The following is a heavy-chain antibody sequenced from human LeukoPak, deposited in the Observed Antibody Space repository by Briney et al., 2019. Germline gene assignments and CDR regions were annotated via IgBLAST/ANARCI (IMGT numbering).Heavy chain of an antibody. CDR2: INTNTGNP. V-gene: IGHV7-4-1*02. D-gene: IGHD3-22*01. CDR1: GYTFTSYA. CDR3: ARDLSLVSTRYYYDSSGYGY. Sequence: GASVKVSRKASGYTFTSYAMNWVRQAPGQGLEWMGWINTNTGNPTYAQGFTGRFVSSLDTSVSTAYLQISSLKAEDTAVYYCARDLSLVSTRYYYDSSGYGYWGQGTLVTVSS. J-gene: IGHJ4*02.